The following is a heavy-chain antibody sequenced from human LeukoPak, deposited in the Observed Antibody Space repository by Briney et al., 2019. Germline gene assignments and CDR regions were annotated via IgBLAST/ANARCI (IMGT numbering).Heavy chain of an antibody. D-gene: IGHD4-23*01. Sequence: PGGSLRLSCAASGFTFSSYSMNWVRQAPGKGLEWVSTISGNGGSTFFADSVQGRFTISRDNSKNTLYLQMNSLRAEDTAVYYCAKDPRLAGPGNPYFDYWGQGTLVTVSS. CDR3: AKDPRLAGPGNPYFDY. CDR2: ISGNGGST. CDR1: GFTFSSYS. J-gene: IGHJ4*02. V-gene: IGHV3-23*01.